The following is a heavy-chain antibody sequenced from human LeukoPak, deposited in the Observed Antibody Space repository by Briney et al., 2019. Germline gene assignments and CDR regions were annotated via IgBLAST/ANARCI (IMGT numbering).Heavy chain of an antibody. V-gene: IGHV4-4*07. CDR3: ASERPSSSWYDY. Sequence: SETLSLTCTVSGGSISSYYWSWIRQPAGKGLEWIGRIYTSGSTNYNPSLKSRVTMSVDTSKNQFSLKLSSVTAADTAVYYCASERPSSSWYDYWGQGTLVTVSS. CDR2: IYTSGST. D-gene: IGHD6-13*01. J-gene: IGHJ4*02. CDR1: GGSISSYY.